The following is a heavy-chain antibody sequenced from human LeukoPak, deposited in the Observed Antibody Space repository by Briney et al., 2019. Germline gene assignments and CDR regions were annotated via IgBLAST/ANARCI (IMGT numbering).Heavy chain of an antibody. CDR2: INPNSGGT. D-gene: IGHD4-23*01. CDR3: ARDDYGGNSDERDY. Sequence: GASVKVSCKASGYTFTGYHMHWVRQAPGRGLEWMGWINPNSGGTNYAQKFQGRVTMTRDTSISTAYMELSRLRSDDTAVYYCARDDYGGNSDERDYWGQGTLVTVSS. J-gene: IGHJ4*02. CDR1: GYTFTGYH. V-gene: IGHV1-2*02.